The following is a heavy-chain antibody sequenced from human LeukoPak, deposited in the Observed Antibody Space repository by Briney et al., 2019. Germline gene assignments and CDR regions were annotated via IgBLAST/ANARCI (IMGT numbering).Heavy chain of an antibody. D-gene: IGHD3-10*01. CDR1: GGSFSGYY. V-gene: IGHV4-34*01. Sequence: SETLSLTCAVYGGSFSGYYWSWIRQPPGKGLEWIGEINHSGSTNYNPSLKSRVTISVDTSKNQFSLKLSSVTAADTAVYYCARENYYGSGSYYKPRIYYYYMDVWGKGTTVTVSS. CDR3: ARENYYGSGSYYKPRIYYYYMDV. J-gene: IGHJ6*03. CDR2: INHSGST.